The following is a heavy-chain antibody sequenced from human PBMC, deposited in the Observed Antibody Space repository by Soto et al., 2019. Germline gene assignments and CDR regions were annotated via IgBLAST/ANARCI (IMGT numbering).Heavy chain of an antibody. CDR1: GGSISSSNW. D-gene: IGHD3-22*01. CDR3: ARHYWGYDTSGYYGY. Sequence: SETLSLTCAVSGGSISSSNWWSWVRQPPGKGLEWIGNIYHSGSTNYNPSLKSRVTISADPSKNQFSLKLTSVTAADTAVYFCARHYWGYDTSGYYGYWGQGTLVTVSS. V-gene: IGHV4-4*02. J-gene: IGHJ4*02. CDR2: IYHSGST.